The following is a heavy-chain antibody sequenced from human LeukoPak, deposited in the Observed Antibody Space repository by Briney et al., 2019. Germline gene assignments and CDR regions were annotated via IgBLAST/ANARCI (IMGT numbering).Heavy chain of an antibody. CDR3: AKDSVVVRGAYDY. D-gene: IGHD3-10*01. J-gene: IGHJ4*02. CDR2: ISGSGGST. V-gene: IGHV3-23*01. Sequence: PGGSLRLSCAASGFTFSSYAMSWVRQAPGKGLEWVSAISGSGGSTYYADSVKCRFTISRDNSKNTLYLQMNSLRAEDTAVYYCAKDSVVVRGAYDYWGRGTLVTVSS. CDR1: GFTFSSYA.